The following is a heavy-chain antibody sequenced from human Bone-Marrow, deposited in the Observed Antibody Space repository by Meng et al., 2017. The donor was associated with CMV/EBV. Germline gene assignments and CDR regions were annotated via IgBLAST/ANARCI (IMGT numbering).Heavy chain of an antibody. J-gene: IGHJ6*02. D-gene: IGHD3-10*01. V-gene: IGHV4-34*01. Sequence: WETLSLTCAAYGVSVSGNYLSWVRQAPGKGLEWVGAIYHSGSTNYNSSIERRVTISVDTSKNTFSLKVSCVTAEDTAVYYCVRHLEGRIRRVVLVWGQGTTVTVSS. CDR2: IYHSGST. CDR3: VRHLEGRIRRVVLV. CDR1: GVSVSGNY.